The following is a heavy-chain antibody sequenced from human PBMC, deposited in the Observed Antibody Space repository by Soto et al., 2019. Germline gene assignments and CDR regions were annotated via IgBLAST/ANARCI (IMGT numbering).Heavy chain of an antibody. V-gene: IGHV3-21*01. CDR2: ISSSSDYV. Sequence: EVQLVESGGGLVKPGGSLRLSSAASGFTFSTYKMNWVRQAPGKGLEWVSSISSSSDYVHYADSVKGRFTISRDNAKNSLSLQMNSLRAEDTAVYYCARADYWGQGTLVTVSS. CDR3: ARADY. J-gene: IGHJ4*02. CDR1: GFTFSTYK.